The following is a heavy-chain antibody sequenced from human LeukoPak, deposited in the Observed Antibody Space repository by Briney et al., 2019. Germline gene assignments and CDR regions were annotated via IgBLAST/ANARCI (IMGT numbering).Heavy chain of an antibody. CDR1: GFTFSSYG. D-gene: IGHD3-22*01. J-gene: IGHJ3*02. V-gene: IGHV3-23*01. CDR3: AKHYDGSGYSNAFDI. CDR2: ISGSGGRT. Sequence: GGSLRLSCAASGFTFSSYGMSWVRQAPGKGLEWVSAISGSGGRTYYADSVKGRFTISRDNSKNTLYLQMNSLRAEDTAVYYCAKHYDGSGYSNAFDIWGQGTMVTVSS.